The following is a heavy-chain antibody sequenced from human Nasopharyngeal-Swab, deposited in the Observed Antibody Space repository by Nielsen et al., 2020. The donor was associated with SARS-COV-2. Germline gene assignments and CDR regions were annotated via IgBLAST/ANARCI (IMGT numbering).Heavy chain of an antibody. J-gene: IGHJ5*02. V-gene: IGHV4-38-2*02. Sequence: SETLSLTCTVSGYSISSGYYWAWIRQPPGKGLKWIGSIYHGGSTYYTPSLESRVTISVDTSNNHFSLKLTSVTAADTAVYYCARELSNTPKYNWFDPWGQGTLVTVSS. CDR2: IYHGGST. CDR1: GYSISSGYY. CDR3: ARELSNTPKYNWFDP. D-gene: IGHD5-18*01.